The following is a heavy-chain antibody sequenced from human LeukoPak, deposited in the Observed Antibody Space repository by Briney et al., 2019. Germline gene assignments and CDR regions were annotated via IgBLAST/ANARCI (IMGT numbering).Heavy chain of an antibody. J-gene: IGHJ4*02. CDR2: ISGSGGST. D-gene: IGHD5-18*01. CDR1: GFTFSSYA. CDR3: AKSRMDRAGTSGYFDY. V-gene: IGHV3-23*01. Sequence: PGASLRLSCAASGFTFSSYAMSWVRQAPGKGLEWVSAISGSGGSTYYADSVKGRFTISRDNSKNTLYLQMNSLRAEDTAVYYCAKSRMDRAGTSGYFDYWGQGTLVTVSS.